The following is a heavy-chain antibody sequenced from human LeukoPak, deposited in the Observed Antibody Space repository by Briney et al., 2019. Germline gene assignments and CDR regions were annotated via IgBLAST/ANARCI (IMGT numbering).Heavy chain of an antibody. V-gene: IGHV1-46*01. CDR3: ARLFTPRYCSTTSCYWKGWFDP. D-gene: IGHD2-2*01. Sequence: ASVKVSCKPSRYTVTSYLLLWVRQAPGLELEWLGVINPCGGSTSYAQKFQGRVTMTRDMSTSTAYLELSSLRSEDTAVYYCARLFTPRYCSTTSCYWKGWFDPWGQGTLVTVSS. CDR2: INPCGGST. J-gene: IGHJ5*02. CDR1: RYTVTSYL.